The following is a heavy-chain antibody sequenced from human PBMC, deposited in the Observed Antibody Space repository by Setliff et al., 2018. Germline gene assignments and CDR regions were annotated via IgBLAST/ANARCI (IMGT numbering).Heavy chain of an antibody. CDR3: ATDLAIRGVQFDY. CDR1: GFTFTDHY. V-gene: IGHV1-2*02. D-gene: IGHD3-10*01. Sequence: GASVKVSCKASGFTFTDHYMHWVRQAPGQGPEWMGWINLHSGGTNYAQKFQDRVTMTSDTSITTAYMELSSLTSEDTAVYYCATDLAIRGVQFDYWGRGTLVTVSS. CDR2: INLHSGGT. J-gene: IGHJ4*02.